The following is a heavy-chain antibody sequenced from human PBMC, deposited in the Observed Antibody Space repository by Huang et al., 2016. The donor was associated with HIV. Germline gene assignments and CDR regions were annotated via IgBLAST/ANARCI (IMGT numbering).Heavy chain of an antibody. CDR2: ITPSGRT. CDR3: ARGRGTSWSFFDT. V-gene: IGHV4-34*01. CDR1: GDSLSGFF. Sequence: QVRLDQWGAGLLKPSETLTLTCAVYGDSLSGFFWSWIRQSPGRGLEWIGEITPSGRTNYNPSLKSRVTIAIDTSKKQFSLKLKSVTADDTSTYYCARGRGTSWSFFDTWGQGSFVTVSS. J-gene: IGHJ5*02. D-gene: IGHD2-2*01.